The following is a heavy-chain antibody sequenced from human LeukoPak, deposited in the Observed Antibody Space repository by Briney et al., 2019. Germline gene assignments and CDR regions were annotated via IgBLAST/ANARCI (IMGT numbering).Heavy chain of an antibody. D-gene: IGHD6-13*01. Sequence: SETLSLTCTVSGGSISSYYWSWIRQPPGKGLEWIGYIYYSGSTNYNPSLKGRVTLSVDTSKNQFSLNLSSVTAADTAVYYCARAGSSSWSWFDPWGQGTLVTVSS. CDR1: GGSISSYY. J-gene: IGHJ5*02. CDR2: IYYSGST. CDR3: ARAGSSSWSWFDP. V-gene: IGHV4-59*01.